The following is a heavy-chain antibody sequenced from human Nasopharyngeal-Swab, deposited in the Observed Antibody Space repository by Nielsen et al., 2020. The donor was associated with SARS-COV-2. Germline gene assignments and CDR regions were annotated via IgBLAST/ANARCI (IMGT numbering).Heavy chain of an antibody. D-gene: IGHD5-24*01. CDR3: AKEEMPNDY. V-gene: IGHV3-23*01. CDR2: ISISGATT. J-gene: IGHJ4*02. Sequence: GESLKISCAVSGFTFSNSAMCWVRQAPGKGLEWVSGISISGATTFYADSVKGRFTISRDNDRNTVYLQMNSLRVEDTAVYYCAKEEMPNDYWGQGTLVTVSS. CDR1: GFTFSNSA.